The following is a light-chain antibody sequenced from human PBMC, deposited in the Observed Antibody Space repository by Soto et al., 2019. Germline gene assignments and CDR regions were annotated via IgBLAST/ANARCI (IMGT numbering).Light chain of an antibody. CDR1: SSDVGGYNY. CDR2: DVS. Sequence: QSALTQPASVSGSPGQSITISCTGTSSDVGGYNYVSWYQQHPGKAPKLMIYDVSNRPSGVSNRFSGSKSGNTASLTISGGQAEDEAAYYCSSSTSSSYHGVFGGGTKLTVL. J-gene: IGLJ2*01. V-gene: IGLV2-14*01. CDR3: SSSTSSSYHGV.